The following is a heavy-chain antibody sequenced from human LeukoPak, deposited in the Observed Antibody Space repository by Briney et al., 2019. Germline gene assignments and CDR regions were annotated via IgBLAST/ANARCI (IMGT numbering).Heavy chain of an antibody. CDR3: GESGGDS. V-gene: IGHV3-30-3*01. CDR1: GFTFSSYA. CDR2: ISYDGSNK. D-gene: IGHD2-15*01. J-gene: IGHJ4*02. Sequence: GGSLRLSCAASGFTFSSYAMHWVRQAPGKGPEWVAVISYDGSNKYYADSVKGRFTISRDNSKNTLYLQMNSLRAEDTAVYYCGESGGDSWGQGTLVTVPS.